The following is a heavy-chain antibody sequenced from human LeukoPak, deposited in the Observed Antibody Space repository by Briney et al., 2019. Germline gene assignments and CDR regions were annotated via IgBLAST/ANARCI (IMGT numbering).Heavy chain of an antibody. V-gene: IGHV3-48*04. CDR3: ARVNMGGGTTGNYMDV. J-gene: IGHJ6*03. CDR1: GFPFSSYS. CDR2: NSTSSSST. Sequence: GGPLRLSCTASGFPFSSYSMNWVRQATEMGLEGVSYNSTSSSSTNYADSVKGRFTISRDNAKNSLYLQMNSLRAEDTAVYYCARVNMGGGTTGNYMDVWGKGTTVTVSS. D-gene: IGHD4-11*01.